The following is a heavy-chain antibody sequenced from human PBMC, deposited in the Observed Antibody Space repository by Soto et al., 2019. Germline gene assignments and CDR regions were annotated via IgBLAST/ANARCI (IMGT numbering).Heavy chain of an antibody. D-gene: IGHD5-18*01. Sequence: GGSLRLSCAASGFTFSSYSMNWVRQAPGKGLEWVSYIGIGSSIYYADSVKGRFTISRDNAKNSLYLQMNSLRDEDTAVYYCARDLGYGLFDYWGQGILVTVSS. J-gene: IGHJ4*02. CDR3: ARDLGYGLFDY. V-gene: IGHV3-48*02. CDR1: GFTFSSYS. CDR2: IGIGSSI.